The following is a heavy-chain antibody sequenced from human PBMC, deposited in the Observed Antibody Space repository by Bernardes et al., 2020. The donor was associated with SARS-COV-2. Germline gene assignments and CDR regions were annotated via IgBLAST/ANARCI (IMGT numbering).Heavy chain of an antibody. CDR1: GFTFTDYS. Sequence: GGSLRLSCAASGFTFTDYSMIWVRQAPGKGLEWLSYISPRSTSIYYADSVKGRFTISRDNAKNSLNLQMNSLREKDTAVYYCARRLNYYDCRTYYGAPLDFWGQGTLVTVSS. V-gene: IGHV3-48*02. CDR2: ISPRSTSI. J-gene: IGHJ4*02. D-gene: IGHD3-22*01. CDR3: ARRLNYYDCRTYYGAPLDF.